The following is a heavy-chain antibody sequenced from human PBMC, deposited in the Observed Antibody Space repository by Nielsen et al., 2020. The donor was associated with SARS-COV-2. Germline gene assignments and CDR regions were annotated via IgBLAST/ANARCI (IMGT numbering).Heavy chain of an antibody. V-gene: IGHV4-34*01. CDR1: GGSFSGYY. J-gene: IGHJ6*02. Sequence: SETLSLTCAVYGGSFSGYYWSWIRQPPGKGLEWFGEINHSGSTNYNPSLKSRVTISVDKSKNQFSLKLSSVTAADTAVYYCARHPLLLWFGTAPGGMDVWGQGTTVTVSS. D-gene: IGHD3-10*01. CDR2: INHSGST. CDR3: ARHPLLLWFGTAPGGMDV.